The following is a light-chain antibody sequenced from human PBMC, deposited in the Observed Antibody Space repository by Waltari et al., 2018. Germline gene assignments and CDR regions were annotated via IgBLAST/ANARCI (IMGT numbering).Light chain of an antibody. Sequence: KFVLTQPPSVSESPGKTITISCTRSSGSIASAHVQWYQQRPGSAPSTVIYWDNRRPFWVFDRCSGSIDSSSNSASLTISGLKTEDEADYFCQAYDENNPWVIGGGTRLTVL. V-gene: IGLV6-57*04. CDR2: WDN. CDR1: SGSIASAH. J-gene: IGLJ3*02. CDR3: QAYDENNPWV.